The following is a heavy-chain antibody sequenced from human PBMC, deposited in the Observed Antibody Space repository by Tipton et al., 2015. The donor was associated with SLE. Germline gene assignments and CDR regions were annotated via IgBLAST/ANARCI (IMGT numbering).Heavy chain of an antibody. V-gene: IGHV3-48*03. CDR1: GFTFSSYE. CDR2: ISSSGSTI. CDR3: ARDWQGDGYNYNWYFDL. Sequence: SLRLSCAASGFTFSSYEMNWVRQAPGKGPGWVSYISSSGSTIYYADSVKGRFTISRDNAKNSLYLQMNSLRAEDTAVYYCARDWQGDGYNYNWYFDLWGRGTLVTVSS. J-gene: IGHJ2*01. D-gene: IGHD5-24*01.